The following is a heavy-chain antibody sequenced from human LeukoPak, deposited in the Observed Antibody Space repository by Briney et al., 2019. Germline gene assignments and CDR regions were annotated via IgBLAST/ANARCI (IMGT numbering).Heavy chain of an antibody. V-gene: IGHV1-69*04. CDR1: GGTFSSYA. CDR3: ATYSSSSFMDV. J-gene: IGHJ6*02. CDR2: IIPILGIA. Sequence: SVKVSCKASGGTFSSYAISWVRQAPGQGLEWMGRIIPILGIANYAQKFQGRVTITADKSTSTAYMELSSLRSEDTAVYYCATYSSSSFMDVWGQGTTVTVSS. D-gene: IGHD6-13*01.